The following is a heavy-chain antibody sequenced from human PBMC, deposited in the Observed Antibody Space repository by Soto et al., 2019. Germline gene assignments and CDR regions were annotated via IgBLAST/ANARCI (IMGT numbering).Heavy chain of an antibody. Sequence: QVQLQESGPGLVKPSQTLSLTCTVSGGSISSGGYYWSWIRQHPGKGLEWIGYIYYSGSTYYNPSIKSRVTISVDRSTNQFSLKLSSVTAAATAVYYCARDGAPGCSGGSCYWGGFDPWGQGTLVTVSS. CDR1: GGSISSGGYY. D-gene: IGHD2-15*01. CDR2: IYYSGST. V-gene: IGHV4-31*03. CDR3: ARDGAPGCSGGSCYWGGFDP. J-gene: IGHJ5*02.